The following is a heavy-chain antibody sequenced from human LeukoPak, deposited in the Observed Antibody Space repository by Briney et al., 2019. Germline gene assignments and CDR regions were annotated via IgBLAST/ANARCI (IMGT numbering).Heavy chain of an antibody. Sequence: SETLSLTCTVSGGSFSRYYWSWIRQPPGRGLEWIANVYYSETYSGTSYYSPSLKSRVTISVDTSNNHFSLSLSSVTAADTAVYYCTRRREGSAYRDYWGQGTLVTVSS. V-gene: IGHV4-39*02. CDR3: TRRREGSAYRDY. CDR2: VYYSETYSGTS. J-gene: IGHJ4*02. D-gene: IGHD1-26*01. CDR1: GGSFSRYY.